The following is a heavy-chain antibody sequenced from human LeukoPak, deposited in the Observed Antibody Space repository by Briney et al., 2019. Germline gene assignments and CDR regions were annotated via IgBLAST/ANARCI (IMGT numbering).Heavy chain of an antibody. Sequence: SETLSLTCVVSGGSISPYYWMWIRQPPGKGLEWIGYISYSGSTSFNPSLKSRVTISLDTSTNRVSLKLSSVTAADTALYYCARAGSFRLTTTLWGQGTLVTVSS. CDR2: ISYSGST. CDR1: GGSISPYY. D-gene: IGHD4-17*01. CDR3: ARAGSFRLTTTL. J-gene: IGHJ4*02. V-gene: IGHV4-59*01.